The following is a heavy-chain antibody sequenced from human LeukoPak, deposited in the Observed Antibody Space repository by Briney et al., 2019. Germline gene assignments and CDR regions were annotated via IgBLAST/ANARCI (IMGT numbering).Heavy chain of an antibody. CDR3: ARAPSSTSGTTFGY. J-gene: IGHJ4*02. D-gene: IGHD1-1*01. Sequence: ASVKVSCKASGYSFTGYYMRWVRQAPGQGLEWMGWINPHSGGTNYAQKFQGRVTMTRDTSISTAYMELSRLRSDDTAMYYCARAPSSTSGTTFGYWGRGTLVTVSS. CDR1: GYSFTGYY. CDR2: INPHSGGT. V-gene: IGHV1-2*02.